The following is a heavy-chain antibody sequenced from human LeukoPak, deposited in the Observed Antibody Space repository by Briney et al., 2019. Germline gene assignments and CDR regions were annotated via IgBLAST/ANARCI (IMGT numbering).Heavy chain of an antibody. CDR1: GFTFSRYG. CDR2: IKEDGSEK. Sequence: GGSLRLSCAASGFTFSRYGIHWVRQAPGTGLELVANIKEDGSEKYYVDSVKGRFTISRDNAKNSLYLQMNSLRAEDTAVYYCVYGGSYYVAWGQGTLVTVSS. V-gene: IGHV3-7*01. D-gene: IGHD1-26*01. CDR3: VYGGSYYVA. J-gene: IGHJ5*02.